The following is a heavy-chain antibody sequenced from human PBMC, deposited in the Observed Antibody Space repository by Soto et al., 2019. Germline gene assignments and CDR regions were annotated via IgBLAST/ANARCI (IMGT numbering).Heavy chain of an antibody. V-gene: IGHV3-20*01. CDR2: INWNGGST. Sequence: GGSLRLSCAASGFTFDDYGMSWVRQAPGKGLEWVSGINWNGGSTGYADSVKGRFTISRDNAKNSLYLQMNSLRAEDTALYHCARDRGSSWYDYYYYYMDVWGKGTTVTVSS. D-gene: IGHD6-13*01. CDR3: ARDRGSSWYDYYYYYMDV. J-gene: IGHJ6*03. CDR1: GFTFDDYG.